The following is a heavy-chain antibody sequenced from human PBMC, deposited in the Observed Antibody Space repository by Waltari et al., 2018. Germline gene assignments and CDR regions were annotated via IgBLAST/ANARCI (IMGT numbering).Heavy chain of an antibody. CDR1: GFTVSTNY. V-gene: IGHV3-53*01. D-gene: IGHD4-17*01. J-gene: IGHJ6*02. Sequence: EVQLVESGGGLIQPGGSLRLSCAVSGFTVSTNYMSWVRQAPGKGLGVVPVIYTGGDTEYADSVKGRFFISRDQSKNTPYLQMNSPGVEDTAIYYCARGLIGTTSLGHDGMDVWGQGTTVTVSS. CDR3: ARGLIGTTSLGHDGMDV. CDR2: IYTGGDT.